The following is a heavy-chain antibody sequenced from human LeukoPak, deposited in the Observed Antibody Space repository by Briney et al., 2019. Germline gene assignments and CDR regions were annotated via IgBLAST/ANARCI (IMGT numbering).Heavy chain of an antibody. Sequence: ASETLSLTCIVSGASISSESYYWSWIRQSAGKGLEWIGRVSPSGSTTYNPSLKSRVTISMDTSKNQVSLKLTSVTAAETAMYYCARDKVSQGLENWFDPWGQGTLVTASS. J-gene: IGHJ5*02. D-gene: IGHD5/OR15-5a*01. CDR3: ARDKVSQGLENWFDP. V-gene: IGHV4-61*02. CDR2: VSPSGST. CDR1: GASISSESYY.